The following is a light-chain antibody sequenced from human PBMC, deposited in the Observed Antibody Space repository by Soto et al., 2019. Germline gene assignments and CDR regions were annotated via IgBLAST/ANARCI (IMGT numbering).Light chain of an antibody. CDR3: QQRSNWPLT. CDR1: QSVTSF. Sequence: EIVLTQSPVTLSLSPGERATLSCRASQSVTSFLAWYQQKPVQAPRLLIYDVSNRATGIPARFSGSGSATDFTLTISSLKPEDFAVYYCQQRSNWPLTFGGGTKVEIK. CDR2: DVS. V-gene: IGKV3-11*01. J-gene: IGKJ4*01.